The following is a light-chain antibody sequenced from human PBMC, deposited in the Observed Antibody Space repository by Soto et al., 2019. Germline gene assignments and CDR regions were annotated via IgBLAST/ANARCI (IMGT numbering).Light chain of an antibody. J-gene: IGKJ4*01. Sequence: IVVTQSPGTLSVSPGERVTLSCRVSQAASSSFIAWYQQKPGQAPRLLIYGASTRATGIPDRFSGSGSATDFTLTISRVEPEDFALYFCQQYGNLPLTVGGGTKVDTK. V-gene: IGKV3-20*01. CDR3: QQYGNLPLT. CDR1: QAASSSF. CDR2: GAS.